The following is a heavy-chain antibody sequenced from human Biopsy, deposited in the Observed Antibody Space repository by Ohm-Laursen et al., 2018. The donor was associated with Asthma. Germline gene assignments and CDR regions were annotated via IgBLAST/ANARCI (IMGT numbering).Heavy chain of an antibody. D-gene: IGHD2-2*01. CDR2: IGLDSGTT. J-gene: IGHJ6*02. Sequence: SLRLSCSASGFRFESFAMHWVRQAPGKGLEWVAGIGLDSGTTVYAGSVRGRFTISRDNAKKSVFLQLNSLRAEDSAFYYCGKGAAAAIAYPDVWGQGTTATVSS. V-gene: IGHV3-9*01. CDR1: GFRFESFA. CDR3: GKGAAAAIAYPDV.